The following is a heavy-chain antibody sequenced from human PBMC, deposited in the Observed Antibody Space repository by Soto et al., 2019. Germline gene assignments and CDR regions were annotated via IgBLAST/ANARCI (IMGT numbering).Heavy chain of an antibody. CDR3: ARGSSSGRPFAY. Sequence: PGGSLRLSCAASGFPVSSWSMTWVRQPPGKMLEWLSTISSKSSSIYYADSVKGRVPLSRDNATHSLYLQMNSLRAEDTAVYYCARGSSSGRPFAYWGQGTPVTVSS. CDR2: ISSKSSSI. D-gene: IGHD3-22*01. J-gene: IGHJ4*02. V-gene: IGHV3-21*01. CDR1: GFPVSSWS.